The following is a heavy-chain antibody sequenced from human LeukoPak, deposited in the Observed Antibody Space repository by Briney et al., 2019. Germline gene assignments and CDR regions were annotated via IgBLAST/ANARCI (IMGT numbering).Heavy chain of an antibody. V-gene: IGHV4-59*01. CDR1: GGSISSYY. Sequence: TLSLTCTVSGGSISSYYWSWIRQPPGKGVEGIGYIYYSGSTNYTPSLKSRVTISVDTSKNQFSLKLSSVTAADTAVYYCARDHPYNWNYFDYWGQGTLVTVSS. J-gene: IGHJ4*02. CDR3: ARDHPYNWNYFDY. D-gene: IGHD1-20*01. CDR2: IYYSGST.